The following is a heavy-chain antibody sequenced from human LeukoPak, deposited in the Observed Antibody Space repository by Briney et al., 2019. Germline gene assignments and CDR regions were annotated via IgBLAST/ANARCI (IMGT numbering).Heavy chain of an antibody. CDR3: ARGQAALWFGEL. Sequence: TAETLSLTCTVSGGSVSSGSDYWSWIRQPPGKGLEWIGHISYSGSTNYNPSLKSRVTISLDTSKNQLSLKLSSVTTADTAVYYCARGQAALWFGELWGQGTLVTVSS. J-gene: IGHJ4*02. CDR2: ISYSGST. CDR1: GGSVSSGSDY. D-gene: IGHD3-10*01. V-gene: IGHV4-61*01.